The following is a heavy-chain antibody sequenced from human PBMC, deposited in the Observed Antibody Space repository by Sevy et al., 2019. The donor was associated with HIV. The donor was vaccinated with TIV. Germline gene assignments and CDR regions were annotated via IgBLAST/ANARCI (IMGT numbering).Heavy chain of an antibody. V-gene: IGHV1-2*02. CDR2: INPNGGGT. Sequence: ASVKVSCKASGYTFTGYSMHWVRQAPGQGLEWMGWINPNGGGTNYAQKFQGRVTMTRDTFIRTAYMELSRLRFDDTAVYYCARDRVDMTTMYYFDYWGEGTLVTVSS. CDR1: GYTFTGYS. J-gene: IGHJ4*02. D-gene: IGHD3-10*02. CDR3: ARDRVDMTTMYYFDY.